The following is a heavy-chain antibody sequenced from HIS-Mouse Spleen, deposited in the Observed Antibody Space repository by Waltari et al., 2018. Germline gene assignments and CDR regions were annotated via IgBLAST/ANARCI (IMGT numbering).Heavy chain of an antibody. V-gene: IGHV3-30*03. CDR1: GFTFSSYG. Sequence: QVQLVESGGGVVQPGRSLRLSCAASGFTFSSYGMHWVRRAPGKGLGWVAVKSYDGSNKYYADSVKGRFTISRDNSKNTLYLQMNSLRAEDTAVYYCEGVYGSGSYYFDYWGQGTLVTVSS. CDR3: EGVYGSGSYYFDY. D-gene: IGHD3-10*01. CDR2: KSYDGSNK. J-gene: IGHJ4*02.